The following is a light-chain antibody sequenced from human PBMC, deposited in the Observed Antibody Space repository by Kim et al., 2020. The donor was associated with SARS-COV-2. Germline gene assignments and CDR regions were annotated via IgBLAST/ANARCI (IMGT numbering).Light chain of an antibody. CDR2: DAS. CDR1: QSVSSY. Sequence: SPGERATLSYRASQSVSSYLAWYQQKPGQAPRLLIYDASNRATGIPARFSGSGSGTDFTLTISSLEPEDFAVYYCQQRSNWPPALTFGGGTKLEI. CDR3: QQRSNWPPALT. J-gene: IGKJ4*01. V-gene: IGKV3-11*01.